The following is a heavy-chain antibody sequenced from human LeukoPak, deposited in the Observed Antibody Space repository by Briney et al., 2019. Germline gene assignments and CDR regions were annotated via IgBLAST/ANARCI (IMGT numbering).Heavy chain of an antibody. D-gene: IGHD2-15*01. CDR3: VVWLNH. CDR2: IYSGGST. V-gene: IGHV3-53*01. J-gene: IGHJ5*02. Sequence: GGSLRLSCAASGFTVSSNYMSWVRQAPGKGLEWVSVIYSGGSTDYADSVKGRFTVSRDNSKNTLYLQMNSLRAEDTAVYYCVVWLNHWGQGTLVTVSS. CDR1: GFTVSSNY.